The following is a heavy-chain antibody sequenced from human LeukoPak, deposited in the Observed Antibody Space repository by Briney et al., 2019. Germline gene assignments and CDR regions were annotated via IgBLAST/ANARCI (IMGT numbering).Heavy chain of an antibody. CDR2: ISGSGGST. CDR1: GFIFSNYA. V-gene: IGHV3-23*01. D-gene: IGHD3-10*01. CDR3: AKSTMVQGAPYYFDY. J-gene: IGHJ4*02. Sequence: GGSLRLSCAASGFIFSNYAMSWVRQAPGKGLEWVSAISGSGGSTYYADSVKGRFTISRDNSKNTLYLQMNSLRAEDTAVYYCAKSTMVQGAPYYFDYWGQGTLVTVSS.